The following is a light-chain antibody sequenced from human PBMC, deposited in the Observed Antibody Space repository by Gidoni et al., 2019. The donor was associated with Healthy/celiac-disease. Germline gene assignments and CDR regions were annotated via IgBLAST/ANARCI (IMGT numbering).Light chain of an antibody. CDR2: WAS. V-gene: IGKV4-1*01. Sequence: IVMTQSPDSLAVSLGETATINCNTSQSVLYSLNNKNYLAWYQQKPGQPPKLLIYWASTRESGVPDRFSGSGSGTDFTLTISSLQAEDVAVYYCQQYYSTPLTFGGGTKVEIK. CDR1: QSVLYSLNNKNY. CDR3: QQYYSTPLT. J-gene: IGKJ4*01.